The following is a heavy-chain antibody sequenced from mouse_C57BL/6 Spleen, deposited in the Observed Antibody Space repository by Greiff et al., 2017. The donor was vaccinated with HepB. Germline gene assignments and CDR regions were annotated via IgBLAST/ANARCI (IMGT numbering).Heavy chain of an antibody. CDR2: INPNNGGT. CDR1: GYTFTDYN. J-gene: IGHJ4*01. V-gene: IGHV1-18*01. Sequence: EVQGVESGPALVKPGASVKIPCKASGYTFTDYNMDWVKQSHGKSLEWIGDINPNNGGTIYNQKFKGKATLTVDKSSSTAYMELRSLTSEDTAVYYCARYDYDYYYAMDYWGQGTSVTVSS. CDR3: ARYDYDYYYAMDY. D-gene: IGHD2-4*01.